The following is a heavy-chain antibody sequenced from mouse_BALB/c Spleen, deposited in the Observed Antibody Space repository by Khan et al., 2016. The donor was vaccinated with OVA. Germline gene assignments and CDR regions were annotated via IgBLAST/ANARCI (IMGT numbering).Heavy chain of an antibody. CDR2: INPSNGYT. V-gene: IGHV1-4*01. Sequence: VQLQQSGAELARPGASVKMSCKASGYTFTSYTIHWIKLRPGQGLEWIGYINPSNGYTTYNQKFKEKATLTADKSSTTAYMELSSLTSDDSALYNCVRDGAYHRNDGWFAYWGQGTLVTVSA. J-gene: IGHJ3*01. CDR1: GYTFTSYT. D-gene: IGHD2-14*01. CDR3: VRDGAYHRNDGWFAY.